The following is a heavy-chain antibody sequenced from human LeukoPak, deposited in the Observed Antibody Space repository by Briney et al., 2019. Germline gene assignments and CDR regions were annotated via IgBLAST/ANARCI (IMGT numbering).Heavy chain of an antibody. CDR2: ISAYNGNT. D-gene: IGHD1-26*01. V-gene: IGHV1-18*01. Sequence: GESLKISCKASGYTFTSYGISWVRQAPGQGLEWMGWISAYNGNTNYAQKLQGRVTMTTDTSTSTAYMELRSLRSDDTAVYYCARVRGSYKGLRGFFDYWGQGTLVTVSS. CDR1: GYTFTSYG. J-gene: IGHJ4*02. CDR3: ARVRGSYKGLRGFFDY.